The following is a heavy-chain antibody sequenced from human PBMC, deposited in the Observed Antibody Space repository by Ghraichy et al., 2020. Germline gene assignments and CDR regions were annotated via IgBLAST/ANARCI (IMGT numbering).Heavy chain of an antibody. Sequence: SETLSLTCTVSGGSISSSSYYWGWIRQPPGKGLEWIGSIYYSGRTHYNPSLKSRVTISIDTSKNQFSLKLNSVTAADTDVYYCVRHNCNWNDFPFHYYMDVWCKGTTVTVSS. CDR3: VRHNCNWNDFPFHYYMDV. V-gene: IGHV4-39*01. D-gene: IGHD1-1*01. CDR2: IYYSGRT. CDR1: GGSISSSSYY. J-gene: IGHJ6*03.